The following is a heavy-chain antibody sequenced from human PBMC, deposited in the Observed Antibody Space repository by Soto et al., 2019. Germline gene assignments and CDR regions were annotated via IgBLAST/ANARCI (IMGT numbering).Heavy chain of an antibody. J-gene: IGHJ4*02. V-gene: IGHV4-34*01. Sequence: QVQLQQWGAGLLKPSETLSLTCAVYGGSFSGYYWSWIRQPPGKGLVWIGEINHSGSTNYNPSLKSRVTISVDTSKNQFSLKLSSVTAADTAVYYCARMVPAAMGYFDYWGQGTLVTVSS. D-gene: IGHD2-2*01. CDR3: ARMVPAAMGYFDY. CDR2: INHSGST. CDR1: GGSFSGYY.